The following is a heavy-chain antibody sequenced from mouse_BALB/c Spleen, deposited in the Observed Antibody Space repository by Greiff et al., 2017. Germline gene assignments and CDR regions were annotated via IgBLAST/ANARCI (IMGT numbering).Heavy chain of an antibody. V-gene: IGHV5-9-3*01. CDR3: ARHEEGSITTAFDY. CDR1: GFTFSSYA. J-gene: IGHJ2*01. D-gene: IGHD1-2*01. Sequence: EVKLVESGGGLVKPGGSLKLSCAASGFTFSSYAMSWVRQTPEKRLEWVATISSGGSYTYYPDSVKGRFTISRDNAKNTLYLQMSMLRSEDTAMYYCARHEEGSITTAFDYWGQGTTLTVSS. CDR2: ISSGGSYT.